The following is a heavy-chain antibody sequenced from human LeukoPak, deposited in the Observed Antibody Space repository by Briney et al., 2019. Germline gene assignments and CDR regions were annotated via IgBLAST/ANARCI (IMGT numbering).Heavy chain of an antibody. D-gene: IGHD2-21*01. CDR3: ARVSCGYDCHYAMDV. V-gene: IGHV1-18*01. CDR2: VSAHSGNT. CDR1: GYAFASYG. Sequence: ASVKVSCKASGYAFASYGISWLRQAPGQGLEWVGWVSAHSGNTKYAERVQGRASMTADTSTSTAYMELRSLRSDDTALYYCARVSCGYDCHYAMDVWGQGTTVTVSS. J-gene: IGHJ6*02.